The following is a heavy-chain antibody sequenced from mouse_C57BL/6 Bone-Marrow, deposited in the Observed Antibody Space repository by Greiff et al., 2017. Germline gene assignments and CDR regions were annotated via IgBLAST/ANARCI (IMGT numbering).Heavy chain of an antibody. CDR2: IWSGGST. D-gene: IGHD1-1*01. CDR1: GFSLTSYG. V-gene: IGHV2-2*01. CDR3: AGGRDYYGSSYNYAMDY. J-gene: IGHJ4*01. Sequence: QVQLQQSGPGLVQPSHSLSITCTVSGFSLTSYGVHWVRQSPGQGLEWLGVIWSGGSTDYNAAFISSLSISKDNSKGQVFFKMNSRQADDTAIYYWAGGRDYYGSSYNYAMDYWGQGTSVTVSS.